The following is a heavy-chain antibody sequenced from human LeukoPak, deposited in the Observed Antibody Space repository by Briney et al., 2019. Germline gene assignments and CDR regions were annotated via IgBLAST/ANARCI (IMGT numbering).Heavy chain of an antibody. CDR3: ARGRRYDFEILDY. CDR1: GGSISSYY. J-gene: IGHJ4*02. CDR2: IYYSGST. V-gene: IGHV4-59*01. D-gene: IGHD3-3*01. Sequence: PSETLSLTCTVSGGSISSYYWSWIRQPPGKGLEWIGYIYYSGSTNYNPSLKSRVTISVDTSKNQFSLKPSSVTAADTAVYYCARGRRYDFEILDYWGQGTLVTVSS.